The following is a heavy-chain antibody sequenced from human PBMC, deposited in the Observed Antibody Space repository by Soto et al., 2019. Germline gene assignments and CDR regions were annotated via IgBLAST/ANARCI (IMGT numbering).Heavy chain of an antibody. CDR3: ARDGRNQYEHLEYFQH. CDR2: ISYDGSDK. D-gene: IGHD1-1*01. J-gene: IGHJ1*01. Sequence: QVQLVESGGGVVQPGRSLRLSCAASGFNFSSYDMHWVRQAPGKGLEWVALISYDGSDKYYADSVKGQFTISRDNSKNTLFLQMNSLRAEDTAVYYCARDGRNQYEHLEYFQHWGQGTLVTVSS. CDR1: GFNFSSYD. V-gene: IGHV3-30-3*01.